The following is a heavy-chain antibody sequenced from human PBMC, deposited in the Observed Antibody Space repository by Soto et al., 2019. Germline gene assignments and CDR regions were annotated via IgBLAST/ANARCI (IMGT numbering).Heavy chain of an antibody. V-gene: IGHV1-69*13. CDR3: ARAREQRGRAFDI. J-gene: IGHJ3*02. D-gene: IGHD3-10*01. CDR2: IIPIFGTA. CDR1: GGTFSSYA. Sequence: GASVKVSCKASGGTFSSYAISWVRQAPGQGLEWMGGIIPIFGTANYAQKFQGRVTITADESTSTAYMELSSLRSEDTAVYYCARAREQRGRAFDIWGQGTMVTVSS.